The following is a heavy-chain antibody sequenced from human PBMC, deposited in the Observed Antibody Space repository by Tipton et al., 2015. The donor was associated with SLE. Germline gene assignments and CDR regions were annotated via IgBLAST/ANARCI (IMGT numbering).Heavy chain of an antibody. V-gene: IGHV4-39*07. CDR2: IYITGNT. CDR1: GPSLSSSTYD. Sequence: TLSLTCTVSGPSLSSSTYDWGWIRQPPGKGLEWIGSIYITGNTHYTPSLQSRVTISVDTSKNQVSLKLRSVTAADTAVYYCARVDPRSSSSGLYDYWGQGTLVTISS. D-gene: IGHD6-6*01. CDR3: ARVDPRSSSSGLYDY. J-gene: IGHJ4*02.